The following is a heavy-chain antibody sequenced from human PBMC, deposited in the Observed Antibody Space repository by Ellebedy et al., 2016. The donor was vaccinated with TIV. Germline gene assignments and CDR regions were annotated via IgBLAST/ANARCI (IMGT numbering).Heavy chain of an antibody. V-gene: IGHV4-34*01. CDR2: IYHSGST. J-gene: IGHJ3*02. Sequence: MPGGSLRLSCAVYGGSFSGYYWSWIRQPPGKGLEWIGEIYHSGSTNYNPSLKSRVTISVDKSKNQFSLKLSSVTAADTAVYYCARAWSPAFDIWGQGTMVTVSS. CDR1: GGSFSGYY. CDR3: ARAWSPAFDI. D-gene: IGHD2-15*01.